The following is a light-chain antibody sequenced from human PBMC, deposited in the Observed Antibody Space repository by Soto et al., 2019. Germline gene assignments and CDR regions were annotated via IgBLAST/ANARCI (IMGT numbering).Light chain of an antibody. V-gene: IGLV2-8*01. J-gene: IGLJ1*01. CDR1: SSDVGGYNY. CDR3: SSYTTSNTPLYV. Sequence: QSALTQPPSASGSPGQSVTISCTGTSSDVGGYNYVSWYQHHPGKAPKLIIYEVDERPSGVPDRFSGSKSGNTASLTVSGLQAEDEANYYCSSYTTSNTPLYVFGTGTKV. CDR2: EVD.